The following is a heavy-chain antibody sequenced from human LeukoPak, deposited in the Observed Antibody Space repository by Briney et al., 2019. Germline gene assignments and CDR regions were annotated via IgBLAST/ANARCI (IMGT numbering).Heavy chain of an antibody. V-gene: IGHV4-39*01. CDR2: IYYSGST. CDR3: ARQGWSSASGYYFDY. J-gene: IGHJ4*02. D-gene: IGHD6-19*01. CDR1: CGPHHRCSYH. Sequence: EDLSLPCRFPCGPHHRCSYHLGRNRPPPGEGLGLVGTIYYSGSTYYNPSLKSRVTISVDTSKNQFSLKLSSVTAADTAVYYCARQGWSSASGYYFDYWGQGTLVTVSS.